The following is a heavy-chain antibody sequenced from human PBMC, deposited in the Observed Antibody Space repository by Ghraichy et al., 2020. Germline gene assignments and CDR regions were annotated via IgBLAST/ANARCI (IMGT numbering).Heavy chain of an antibody. CDR2: ISSSSSYI. J-gene: IGHJ6*02. CDR3: ARDHHPLKMGCSGGSCPQNYDYYGMDV. V-gene: IGHV3-21*01. Sequence: GGSLRLSCAASGFTFSSYSMNWVRQAPGKGLEWVSSISSSSSYIYYADSVKGRFTIARDNAKNSLYLQMNSLRAEDTAVYYCARDHHPLKMGCSGGSCPQNYDYYGMDVWGQGTTVTVSS. D-gene: IGHD2-15*01. CDR1: GFTFSSYS.